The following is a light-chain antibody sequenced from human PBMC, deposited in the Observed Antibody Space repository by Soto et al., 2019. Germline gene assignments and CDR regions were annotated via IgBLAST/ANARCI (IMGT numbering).Light chain of an antibody. Sequence: EIVMTQSPATLSVSPGESATLSCRASQSVSGNLAWYQQKPGQAPRLLIYGASTRATGIPARFSGISSLQSEDFAVYYCQQYNNWLITFGQGTRLEIK. CDR1: QSVSGN. CDR2: GAS. V-gene: IGKV3-15*01. J-gene: IGKJ5*01. CDR3: QQYNNWLIT.